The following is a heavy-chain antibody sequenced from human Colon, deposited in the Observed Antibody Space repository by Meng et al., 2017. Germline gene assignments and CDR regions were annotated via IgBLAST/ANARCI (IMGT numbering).Heavy chain of an antibody. CDR3: ARGWLAN. CDR1: GFTFSDSY. Sequence: QVRLVEAGAGLVAPGGSRSLSCAASGFTFSDSYMNWIRQAPGKGLEWVSYSHGNTVYYADSVKGRFTISRDNAKNSLYLQMNSLRAGDTAVYYCARGWLANWGQGTLVTVSS. V-gene: IGHV3-11*01. CDR2: SHGNTV. J-gene: IGHJ4*02. D-gene: IGHD6-19*01.